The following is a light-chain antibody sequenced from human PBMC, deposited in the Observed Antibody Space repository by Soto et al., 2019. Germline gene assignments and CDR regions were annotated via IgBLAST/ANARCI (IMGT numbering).Light chain of an antibody. J-gene: IGLJ3*02. CDR2: VNS. Sequence: QSVLTQPPSVSGAPGQRVTISCTGSSSNIGAGYDVHWYQQLPGTAPKLLIYVNSNRPSGVPDRFSGSKSGTSASLAITGLQAEDEADYFCSSYVGNNNLLFGGWTKLTVL. CDR3: SSYVGNNNLL. V-gene: IGLV1-40*01. CDR1: SSNIGAGYD.